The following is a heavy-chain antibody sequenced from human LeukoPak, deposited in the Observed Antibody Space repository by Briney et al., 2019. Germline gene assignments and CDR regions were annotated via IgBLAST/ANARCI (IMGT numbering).Heavy chain of an antibody. J-gene: IGHJ4*02. V-gene: IGHV3-7*03. CDR2: INQDGSEK. Sequence: SGGSLRLSCAASGFTFSTYWMSWVRQAPGKGLEWVANINQDGSEKYYVDSVGGRFTISRDNAKNSLYLQMNSLRAEDTALYYCARSPAKHFDYWGQGTLVTVSS. CDR3: ARSPAKHFDY. CDR1: GFTFSTYW.